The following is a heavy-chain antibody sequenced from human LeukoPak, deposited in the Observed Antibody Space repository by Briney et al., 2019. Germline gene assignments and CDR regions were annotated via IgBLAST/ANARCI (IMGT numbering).Heavy chain of an antibody. V-gene: IGHV4-61*01. CDR1: GGSVSSGSYY. Sequence: SETLSLTCTVSGGSVSSGSYYWSWIRQPPGKGLEWIGYIYYSGSTNYNPSLKSRVTISVDTSKNQFSLKLSSVTAADTAVYYCARGLTYYYDSSGYYQEDDAFDIWGQGTMVTVSS. D-gene: IGHD3-22*01. CDR2: IYYSGST. CDR3: ARGLTYYYDSSGYYQEDDAFDI. J-gene: IGHJ3*02.